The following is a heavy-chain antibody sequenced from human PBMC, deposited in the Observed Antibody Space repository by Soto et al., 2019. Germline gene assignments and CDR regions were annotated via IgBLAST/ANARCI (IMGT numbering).Heavy chain of an antibody. J-gene: IGHJ4*02. V-gene: IGHV1-18*01. D-gene: IGHD2-15*01. CDR2: ISAYNGHT. CDR3: ARGGHIVVLVDADDNFDY. CDR1: GYTFSDYG. Sequence: QVQLMQSGAEVKKPGASVKVSCKTSGYTFSDYGVAWVRQAPGQGLEWMGWISAYNGHTKYGQKFQDRVTMTTDTSTSTAYMELRSLRYDDPAVYCCARGGHIVVLVDADDNFDYWGQGTLVTVSS.